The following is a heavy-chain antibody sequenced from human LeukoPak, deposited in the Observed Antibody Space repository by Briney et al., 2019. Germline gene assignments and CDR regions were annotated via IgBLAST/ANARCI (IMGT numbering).Heavy chain of an antibody. CDR2: IYTSGST. CDR3: ARVLTAGYDSSGYRGYNWFDP. CDR1: GGSISSGSYY. J-gene: IGHJ5*02. D-gene: IGHD3-22*01. V-gene: IGHV4-61*02. Sequence: SETLPLTCTVSGGSISSGSYYWSWIRQPAGKGLEWIGRIYTSGSTNYNPSLKSRVTISVDTSKNQFSLKLSSVTAADTAVYYCARVLTAGYDSSGYRGYNWFDPWGQGTLVTVSS.